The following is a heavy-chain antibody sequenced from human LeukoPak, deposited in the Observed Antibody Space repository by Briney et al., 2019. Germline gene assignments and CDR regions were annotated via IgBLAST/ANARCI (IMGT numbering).Heavy chain of an antibody. J-gene: IGHJ4*02. Sequence: SETLSLTCIVSGNSISSYSCNWIRQPPGKGLEWIGNNDKFGGTNYNPSLKSRVTISVDTSKNQFSLKVTSVTAADTAVYYCARNGPHYYDFSGYLDSWGQGALVTVSS. CDR3: ARNGPHYYDFSGYLDS. V-gene: IGHV4-59*01. CDR2: NDKFGGT. D-gene: IGHD3-22*01. CDR1: GNSISSYS.